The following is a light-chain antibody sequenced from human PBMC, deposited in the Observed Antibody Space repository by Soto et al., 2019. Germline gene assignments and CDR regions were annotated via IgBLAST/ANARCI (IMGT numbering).Light chain of an antibody. Sequence: QSVLTQPPSVSGAPGQRVTISCTGSSANIGAGYDVHWYQQLPGTAPKLLIYGNSNRPSGVTDRFSGSKSGTSASLAITGLQAEAEADYYCQTYDSSLSGNVVFGGGTKLTVL. V-gene: IGLV1-40*01. CDR3: QTYDSSLSGNVV. CDR2: GNS. CDR1: SANIGAGYD. J-gene: IGLJ2*01.